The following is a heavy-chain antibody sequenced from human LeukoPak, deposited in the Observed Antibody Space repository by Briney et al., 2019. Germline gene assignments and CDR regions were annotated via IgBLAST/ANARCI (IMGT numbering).Heavy chain of an antibody. CDR3: ARERFTGDAFDI. D-gene: IGHD3-16*01. V-gene: IGHV4-39*07. Sequence: SETLSLTCTVSGGSISSSSYYWGWIRQPPGKGLEWIGSIYYSGSTYHNPSLKSRVTISVDTSKNQFSLKLSSVTAADTAVYYCARERFTGDAFDIWGQGTMVTVSS. CDR1: GGSISSSSYY. J-gene: IGHJ3*02. CDR2: IYYSGST.